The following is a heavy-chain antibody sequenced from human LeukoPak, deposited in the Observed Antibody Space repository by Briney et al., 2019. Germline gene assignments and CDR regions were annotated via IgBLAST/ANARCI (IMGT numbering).Heavy chain of an antibody. Sequence: PGGSLRLSCAASGFTFRSYGMHWVRQAPGKGLEWVAFIRYDGSNKYYADSVKGRFTISRDNSKNTLYLQMNSLRAEDTAVYYCAKDLNRYCSGGSCYFYDYWGQGTLVTVSS. J-gene: IGHJ4*02. CDR2: IRYDGSNK. D-gene: IGHD2-15*01. CDR1: GFTFRSYG. CDR3: AKDLNRYCSGGSCYFYDY. V-gene: IGHV3-30*02.